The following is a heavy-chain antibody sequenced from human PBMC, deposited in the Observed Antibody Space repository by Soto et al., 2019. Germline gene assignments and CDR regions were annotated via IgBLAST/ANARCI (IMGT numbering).Heavy chain of an antibody. CDR3: ARDPYYDYVWGSYRPYYYYGMDV. J-gene: IGHJ6*02. Sequence: SETLSLTCAVYGGSFSGYYWSWIRQPPGKGLEWIGEINHSGSTNYNPSLKSRATISVDTSKNQFFLKLSSVTAADTAVYYCARDPYYDYVWGSYRPYYYYGMDVWGQGTTVTVSS. CDR2: INHSGST. CDR1: GGSFSGYY. V-gene: IGHV4-34*01. D-gene: IGHD3-16*02.